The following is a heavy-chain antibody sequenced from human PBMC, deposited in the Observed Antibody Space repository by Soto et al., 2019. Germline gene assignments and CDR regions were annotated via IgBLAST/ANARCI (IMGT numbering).Heavy chain of an antibody. V-gene: IGHV4-59*13. D-gene: IGHD1-26*01. CDR2: VYYSGST. J-gene: IGHJ4*02. Sequence: QVQLQESGPGLVKPSETLSLTCTVSGDSIDNSYWSWIRQPPGKGLEWIGFVYYSGSTSYNPSLKSRLTISVDTSKSQFSLNLRSVTTADTAVYYCARLGSLGIYRVIDSWGQGTLVTVSS. CDR3: ARLGSLGIYRVIDS. CDR1: GDSIDNSY.